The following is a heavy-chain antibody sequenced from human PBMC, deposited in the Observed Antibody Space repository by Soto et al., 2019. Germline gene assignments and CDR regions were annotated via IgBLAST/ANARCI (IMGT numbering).Heavy chain of an antibody. J-gene: IGHJ5*02. Sequence: ASVKVSCKASGYTFTSYGISWVRQAPGQGLEWMGWISAYNGNTNYAQKLQGRVTMTTDTSTSTAYMELRSLRSDDTAVYYCARDLSGSSENWLDPWGQGTLVTVSS. D-gene: IGHD6-6*01. CDR2: ISAYNGNT. CDR1: GYTFTSYG. CDR3: ARDLSGSSENWLDP. V-gene: IGHV1-18*01.